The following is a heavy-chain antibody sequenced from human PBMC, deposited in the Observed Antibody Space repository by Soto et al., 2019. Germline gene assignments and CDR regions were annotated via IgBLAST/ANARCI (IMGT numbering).Heavy chain of an antibody. CDR1: GFTFSSYS. CDR2: ISSSNSYI. D-gene: IGHD2-15*01. Sequence: GGSLRLSCAASGFTFSSYSMNWVRQAPGKGLEWVSSISSSNSYIYYADSVKGRFTISRDNAKNSLYLQMNSLRAEDTAVYYCARDLSGGSCPDCLRPFDYWGQGTLVTVSS. V-gene: IGHV3-21*01. J-gene: IGHJ4*02. CDR3: ARDLSGGSCPDCLRPFDY.